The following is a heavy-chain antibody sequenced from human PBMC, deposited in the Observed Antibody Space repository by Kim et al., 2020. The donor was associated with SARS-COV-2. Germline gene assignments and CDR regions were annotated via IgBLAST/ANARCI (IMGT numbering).Heavy chain of an antibody. V-gene: IGHV3-23*01. Sequence: GGSLRLSCAASGFTFSTYAMTWVRQAPGKGLEWVSTISGSGGTTYYADSVKGRFTISRDNTKNALSLHMSSLRAEDTAVYYCTKYCIGGNCLATYGMDV. CDR3: TKYCIGGNCLATYGMDV. CDR1: GFTFSTYA. J-gene: IGHJ6*01. CDR2: ISGSGGTT. D-gene: IGHD2-15*01.